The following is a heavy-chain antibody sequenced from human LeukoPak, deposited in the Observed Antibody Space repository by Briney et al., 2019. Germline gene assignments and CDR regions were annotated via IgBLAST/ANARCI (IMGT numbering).Heavy chain of an antibody. CDR1: GGSFSGYY. Sequence: SETLSPTCAVYGGSFSGYYWSWIRQPPGKGLEWIGEINHSGSTNYNPSLKSRVTISVKTSKNQFSLKLRSVTAADTAVYYCARVTGYTIEDYFDYWGQGTLVTVSS. V-gene: IGHV4-34*01. CDR3: ARVTGYTIEDYFDY. D-gene: IGHD3-9*01. CDR2: INHSGST. J-gene: IGHJ4*02.